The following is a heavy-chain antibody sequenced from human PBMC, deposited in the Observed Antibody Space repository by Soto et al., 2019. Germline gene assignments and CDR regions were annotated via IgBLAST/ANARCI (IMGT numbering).Heavy chain of an antibody. Sequence: EVQLVDSGGGLVQPGGSLKLSCAASGFTFSGSAMHWVRQASGKGLEWVGRIRSKANSYATAYAASVKGRFNISRDDSKNTAYLQMNSLKTEDTAVYYCTYIIPRLAYCGGDCYFDAFDIWGQGTMVTVSS. CDR1: GFTFSGSA. J-gene: IGHJ3*02. CDR3: TYIIPRLAYCGGDCYFDAFDI. D-gene: IGHD2-21*02. V-gene: IGHV3-73*02. CDR2: IRSKANSYAT.